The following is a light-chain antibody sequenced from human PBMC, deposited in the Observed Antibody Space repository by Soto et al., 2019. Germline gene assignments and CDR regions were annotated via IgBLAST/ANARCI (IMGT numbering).Light chain of an antibody. V-gene: IGKV3-11*01. CDR1: ESISTY. J-gene: IGKJ5*01. CDR3: QQRSSGVT. CDR2: DAS. Sequence: ESVLTQSPATLSLSPGERATLSCRASESISTYLGWYQQKPGQAPRPLIYDASNRATGIPARFSGSGSGTEFTLTISSLEPEDSAVYFCQQRSSGVTFGQGTRLEIK.